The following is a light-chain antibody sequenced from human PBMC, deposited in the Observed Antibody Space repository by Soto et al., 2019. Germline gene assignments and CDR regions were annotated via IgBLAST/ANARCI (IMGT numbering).Light chain of an antibody. CDR2: VAS. CDR1: QSISSY. CDR3: QQSFNTPQT. V-gene: IGKV1-39*01. Sequence: DIQMTQSPSSLSASVGDRVTITCRASQSISSYLSWYQQKPGKAPKLLINVASTLQSGVPSRFSGSGSGTDFTLAISSLQPEDFATYYCQQSFNTPQTFGQGTKVDIK. J-gene: IGKJ1*01.